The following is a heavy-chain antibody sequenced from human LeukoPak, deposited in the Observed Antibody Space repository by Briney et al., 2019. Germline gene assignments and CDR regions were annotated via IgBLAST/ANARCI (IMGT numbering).Heavy chain of an antibody. CDR3: AKGPARYFDWLYYYYYYMDV. D-gene: IGHD3-9*01. CDR1: GFTFSDYY. V-gene: IGHV3-30*02. CDR2: IRYDGSNK. Sequence: PGGSLRLSCAASGFTFSDYYMSWIRQAPGKGLEWVAFIRYDGSNKYYADSVKGRFTISRDNSKNTLYLQMNSLRAEDTAVYYCAKGPARYFDWLYYYYYYMDVWGKGTTVTISS. J-gene: IGHJ6*03.